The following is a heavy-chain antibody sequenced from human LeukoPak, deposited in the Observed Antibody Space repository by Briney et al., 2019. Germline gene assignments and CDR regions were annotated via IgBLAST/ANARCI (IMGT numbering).Heavy chain of an antibody. CDR3: ARDQGLAILLAAPYYFDF. D-gene: IGHD6-19*01. CDR2: IGTYSGDT. Sequence: GASVKVSCKASGYTFTRNGITWVRQAPGQGLEWMGWIGTYSGDTQYAQKFKGRVTVTMDTSTSTVYMELRSLRSDDTAIYYCARDQGLAILLAAPYYFDFWGQGTLVSVSS. J-gene: IGHJ4*02. CDR1: GYTFTRNG. V-gene: IGHV1-18*01.